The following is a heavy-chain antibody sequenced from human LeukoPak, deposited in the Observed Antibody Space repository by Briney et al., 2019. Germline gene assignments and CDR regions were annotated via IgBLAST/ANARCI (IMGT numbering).Heavy chain of an antibody. CDR3: ARDQTDSSGYYWGPYYYYYYMDV. J-gene: IGHJ6*03. V-gene: IGHV3-48*01. D-gene: IGHD3-22*01. Sequence: GGSLRLSCAASGFTFSSFGMSWVRQAPGKGLEWVSYISSSSSTIYYADSVKGRFTISRDNAKNSLYLQMNSLRAEDTAVYYCARDQTDSSGYYWGPYYYYYYMDVWGKGTTVTVSS. CDR2: ISSSSSTI. CDR1: GFTFSSFG.